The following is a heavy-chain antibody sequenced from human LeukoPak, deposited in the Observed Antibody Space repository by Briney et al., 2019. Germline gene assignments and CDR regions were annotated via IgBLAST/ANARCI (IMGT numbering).Heavy chain of an antibody. V-gene: IGHV3-30*18. CDR3: AKDSCGGDCYSFDY. CDR2: ISYDGSHK. CDR1: GFTFSGYG. J-gene: IGHJ4*02. Sequence: GRSLRLSRAASGFTFSGYGMHWVRQAPGKGLEWVAVISYDGSHKYYADCVKGRFTISRDSSKNTLYLQMNSLRAEDTAVYYCAKDSCGGDCYSFDYWGQGTLVTVSS. D-gene: IGHD2-21*02.